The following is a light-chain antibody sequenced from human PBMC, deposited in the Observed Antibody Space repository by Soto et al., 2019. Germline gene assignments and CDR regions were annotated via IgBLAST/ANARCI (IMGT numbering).Light chain of an antibody. V-gene: IGKV1-27*01. CDR1: QGISNY. Sequence: DIQMTQSPSTLSGSVVDRVTITFLSSQGISNYIAWYQLKPGKVPNLLIYAASTLQSGVPSRFSGSGSGTDFTLTISSLQSEDVATYYCQKYNSAPLWACGQGTKGDIK. J-gene: IGKJ1*01. CDR3: QKYNSAPLWA. CDR2: AAS.